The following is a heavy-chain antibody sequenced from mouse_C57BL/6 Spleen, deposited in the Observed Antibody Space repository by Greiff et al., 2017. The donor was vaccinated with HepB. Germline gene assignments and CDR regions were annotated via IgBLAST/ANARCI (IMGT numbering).Heavy chain of an antibody. Sequence: QVQLQQSGAELVKPGASVKLSCKASGYTFTSYWMHWVKQRPGQGLEWIGMIHPNSGSTNYNEKFKSKATLTVDKSSSTAYMQLSSLTSEDSAVYYCAREDYDYEGWAMDYWGQGTSVTVSS. CDR2: IHPNSGST. V-gene: IGHV1-64*01. CDR1: GYTFTSYW. J-gene: IGHJ4*01. CDR3: AREDYDYEGWAMDY. D-gene: IGHD2-4*01.